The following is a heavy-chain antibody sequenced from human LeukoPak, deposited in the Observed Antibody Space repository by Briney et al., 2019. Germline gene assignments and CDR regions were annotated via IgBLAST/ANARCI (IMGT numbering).Heavy chain of an antibody. Sequence: GGSLRLSCAVSGFTVTHNYVSWVRQAPGKGLKWVSVIYSTGTTKYAASVNGRFTISRDDYKNTVSLQMDSLRVEDTAVYYCAKRVTQFGGEFAPFDYWGQGTLVTVSS. V-gene: IGHV3-66*01. CDR2: IYSTGTT. CDR1: GFTVTHNY. D-gene: IGHD3-16*01. CDR3: AKRVTQFGGEFAPFDY. J-gene: IGHJ4*02.